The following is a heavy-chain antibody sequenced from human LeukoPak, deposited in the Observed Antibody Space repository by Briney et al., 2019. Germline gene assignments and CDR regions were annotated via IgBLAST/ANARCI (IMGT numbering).Heavy chain of an antibody. CDR2: VYPNSGTT. CDR3: ARICGYYGSGVYEAHGFDK. J-gene: IGHJ3*02. CDR1: GYPFIDYY. D-gene: IGHD3-10*01. V-gene: IGHV1-2*02. Sequence: AAVKVSCKTSGYPFIDYYLHWLRQAPGQRLEWMGWVYPNSGTTTYAQHFQGRVTMSRDTSTNTVNMEITSRRPDYTALYFCARICGYYGSGVYEAHGFDKGGQGTMVIVSS.